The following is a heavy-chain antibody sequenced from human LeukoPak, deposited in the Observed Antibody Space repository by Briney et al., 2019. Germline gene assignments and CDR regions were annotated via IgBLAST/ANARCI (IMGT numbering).Heavy chain of an antibody. J-gene: IGHJ4*02. D-gene: IGHD3-10*01. CDR2: INSDGSST. CDR1: GFTFSSYW. Sequence: GGSLRLSCAASGFTFSSYWMHWVRQAPGKGLVWVSRINSDGSSTSYADSVKGRFTISRDNAKNTLYLQMNSLRAEDTAVYYCARDTGTYYYGSGSYSFDYWGQGTLVTVSS. CDR3: ARDTGTYYYGSGSYSFDY. V-gene: IGHV3-74*01.